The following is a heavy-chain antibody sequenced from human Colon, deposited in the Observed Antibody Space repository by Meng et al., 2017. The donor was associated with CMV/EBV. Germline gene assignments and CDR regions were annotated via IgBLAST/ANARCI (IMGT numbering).Heavy chain of an antibody. CDR2: INPSGGTT. V-gene: IGHV1-46*01. Sequence: ASVKVSCKASGYIFTSYYIHWVRQAPGQGLEWMGTINPSGGTTRYAQNFQGRLTVTRDTSTNSVYMELTSLRSEDTAIFYCARGQYHLRDSSLIFYYFDYWGQGTLVTVSS. CDR1: GYIFTSYY. D-gene: IGHD3/OR15-3a*01. J-gene: IGHJ4*02. CDR3: ARGQYHLRDSSLIFYYFDY.